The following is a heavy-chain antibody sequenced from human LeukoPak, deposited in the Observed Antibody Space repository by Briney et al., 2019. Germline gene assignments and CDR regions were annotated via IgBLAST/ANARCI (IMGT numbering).Heavy chain of an antibody. CDR3: ASNWNYVRGYGMDV. Sequence: PGGSLRLSCAASGFTFSRNWMSRVRQTPGKGLEWVANIKEDGSEEHYMDSVKGRLTIYRDNAKNSLYLEMNSLRAEDTAVYYCASNWNYVRGYGMDVWGQGTTVIVSS. V-gene: IGHV3-7*01. D-gene: IGHD1-7*01. CDR1: GFTFSRNW. CDR2: IKEDGSEE. J-gene: IGHJ6*02.